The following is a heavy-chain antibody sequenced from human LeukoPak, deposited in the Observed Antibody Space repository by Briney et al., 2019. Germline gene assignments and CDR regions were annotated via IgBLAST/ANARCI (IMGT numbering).Heavy chain of an antibody. D-gene: IGHD3-22*01. CDR3: ATDRGYYYDSSGFER. CDR1: GFSFSTYS. V-gene: IGHV3-21*01. Sequence: GGSLRLSCAASGFSFSTYSMNWVRQSPVKGLEWVSSISDDSYYISYADSVKGRFTVSRDNTRNSLYLQMDNLRAEDTARYYCATDRGYYYDSSGFERWGQGTLVTVSS. J-gene: IGHJ4*02. CDR2: ISDDSYYI.